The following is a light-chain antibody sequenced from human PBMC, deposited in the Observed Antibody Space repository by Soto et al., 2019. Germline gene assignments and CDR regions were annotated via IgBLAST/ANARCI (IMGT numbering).Light chain of an antibody. V-gene: IGKV3-15*01. CDR1: QSVSSN. CDR3: QQYYDWPPYT. Sequence: EIVMTQSPATLSVSPGERATLSCRASQSVSSNLAWYQQKPGQAPRLLISGASNRATGIPARFSGSGSGTEFTLTISSLQSEDFAVYYCQQYYDWPPYTFGQGTKLEIK. CDR2: GAS. J-gene: IGKJ2*01.